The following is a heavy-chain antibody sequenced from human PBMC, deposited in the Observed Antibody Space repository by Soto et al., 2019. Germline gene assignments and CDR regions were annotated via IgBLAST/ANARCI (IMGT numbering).Heavy chain of an antibody. Sequence: SETLSLTCAVYGGSFSGYYWSWIRQPPGKGLEWIGEINHSGSTNYNPSLKSRVTISVDTSKNQFSLKLSSVTAADTAVYYCARGGHYYGSGSSYYGMDVWGQGTTVTVSS. CDR1: GGSFSGYY. CDR3: ARGGHYYGSGSSYYGMDV. D-gene: IGHD3-10*01. J-gene: IGHJ6*02. V-gene: IGHV4-34*01. CDR2: INHSGST.